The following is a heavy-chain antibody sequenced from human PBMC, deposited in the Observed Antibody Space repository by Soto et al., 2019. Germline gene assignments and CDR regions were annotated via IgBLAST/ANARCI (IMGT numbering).Heavy chain of an antibody. CDR3: TRGAGTFDY. CDR2: IYYSWST. D-gene: IGHD6-13*01. J-gene: IGHJ4*02. CDR1: GGSISSYY. Sequence: PSETLSLTCTVSGGSISSYYWSWIRQPPGKGLEWIGYIYYSWSTNYNPSLKSRINISVDTSKNQFSLKLSSVTAADTAVYYCTRGAGTFDYWGQGTLVTVSS. V-gene: IGHV4-59*01.